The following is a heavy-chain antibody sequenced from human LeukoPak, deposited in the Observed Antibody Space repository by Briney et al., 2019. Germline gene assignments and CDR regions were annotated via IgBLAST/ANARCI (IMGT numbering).Heavy chain of an antibody. V-gene: IGHV4-30-4*01. D-gene: IGHD2-8*01. CDR1: GGSISSGDYY. J-gene: IGHJ4*02. CDR2: INNGGST. Sequence: SQTLSLTCSVSGGSISSGDYYWSWIRQPQGKGLEWIGYINNGGSTYYNPSLTSRVTISVDMSKNQFSLKLSSVTAADTAVYYCARDRFRYCTNGVCSYFDYWGQGTLVTVSS. CDR3: ARDRFRYCTNGVCSYFDY.